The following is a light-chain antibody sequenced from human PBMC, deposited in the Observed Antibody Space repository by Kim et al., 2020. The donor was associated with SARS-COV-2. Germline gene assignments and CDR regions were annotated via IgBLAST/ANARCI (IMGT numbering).Light chain of an antibody. CDR3: QVWDSSSDHWV. Sequence: APGKTGRITCGGNNNGSKSVHWYQQKPGQAPVLVIYYDSDRPSGIPERFSGSNSGNTATLTISRVEAGDEADYYCQVWDSSSDHWVFGGGTQLTVL. CDR2: YDS. J-gene: IGLJ3*02. V-gene: IGLV3-21*04. CDR1: NNGSKS.